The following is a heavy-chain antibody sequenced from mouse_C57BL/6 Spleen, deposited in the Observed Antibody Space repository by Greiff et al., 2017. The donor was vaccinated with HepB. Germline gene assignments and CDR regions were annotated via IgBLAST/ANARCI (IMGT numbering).Heavy chain of an antibody. D-gene: IGHD2-3*01. Sequence: VQLQQSGAELAKPGASVKLSCKASGYTFTSYWMHWVKQRPGQGLEWIGYINPSSGYTKYNQKFKDKATLTADRSSSTAYMQLSSLTYEDSAVYYCASSHGYSDYAMDYWVQGASVTVSS. CDR2: INPSSGYT. J-gene: IGHJ4*01. CDR1: GYTFTSYW. V-gene: IGHV1-7*01. CDR3: ASSHGYSDYAMDY.